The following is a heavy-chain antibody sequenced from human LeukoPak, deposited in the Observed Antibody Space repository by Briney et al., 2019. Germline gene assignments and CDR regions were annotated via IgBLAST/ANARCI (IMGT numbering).Heavy chain of an antibody. Sequence: GGSLRLSCEVSGFAFSSYVMSWVRQAPGNGLEWVSAIDSNGVTAQYADSVQGRFTTSRDNSKNTLYLQLSSLRVEDTAVYYCAKGDDFLADYRYRFDYWGQGTLVTVSS. J-gene: IGHJ4*02. V-gene: IGHV3-23*01. CDR3: AKGDDFLADYRYRFDY. CDR2: IDSNGVTA. D-gene: IGHD3-9*01. CDR1: GFAFSSYV.